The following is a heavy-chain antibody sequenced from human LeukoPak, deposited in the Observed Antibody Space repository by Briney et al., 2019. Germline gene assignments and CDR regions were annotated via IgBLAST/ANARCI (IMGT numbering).Heavy chain of an antibody. CDR1: GGSISSSSYY. Sequence: SETLSLTYTVSGGSISSSSYYWGWIRQPPGKGLEWIGSIYYSGSTYYNPSLKSRVTISVDTSKNQSSLKLSSVTAADTAVYYCARRSETLRYCSSTSCYTGASNWFDPWGQGTLVTVSS. CDR2: IYYSGST. J-gene: IGHJ5*02. V-gene: IGHV4-39*01. CDR3: ARRSETLRYCSSTSCYTGASNWFDP. D-gene: IGHD2-2*02.